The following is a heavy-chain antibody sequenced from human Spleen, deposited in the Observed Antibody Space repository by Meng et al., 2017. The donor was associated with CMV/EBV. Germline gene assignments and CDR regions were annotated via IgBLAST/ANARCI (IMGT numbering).Heavy chain of an antibody. D-gene: IGHD2-2*02. V-gene: IGHV1-18*01. Sequence: ASVKVSCKASGGTFSSYGISWVRQAPGQGLEWMGWISVYKGNTNYAQRLQGRVTMTADKSTSTAYMELSSLRSEDTAVYYCARGPPEYQLLYGYGMDVWGQGTTVTVSS. CDR1: GGTFSSYG. CDR3: ARGPPEYQLLYGYGMDV. J-gene: IGHJ6*02. CDR2: ISVYKGNT.